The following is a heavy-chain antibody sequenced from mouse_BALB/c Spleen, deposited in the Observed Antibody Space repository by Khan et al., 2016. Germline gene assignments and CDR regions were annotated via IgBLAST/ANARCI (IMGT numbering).Heavy chain of an antibody. CDR1: GYSFPRYW. J-gene: IGHJ4*01. CDR3: TRSAYGNHPYYAMDY. V-gene: IGHV1-61*01. Sequence: QVQLQQSGTELVRPGASVKLSCKASGYSFPRYWMNWVKQRPGQGLEWIGMIHPSDSESRLNQKFKAKATLTVDNSSSIAYMQLSSPTSEDSAVYYCTRSAYGNHPYYAMDYWGQGTSVTVSS. D-gene: IGHD2-1*01. CDR2: IHPSDSES.